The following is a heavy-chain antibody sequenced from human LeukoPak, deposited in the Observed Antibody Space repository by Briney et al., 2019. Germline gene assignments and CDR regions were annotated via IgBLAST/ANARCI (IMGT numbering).Heavy chain of an antibody. CDR1: GYTFTSYY. D-gene: IGHD1-26*01. CDR2: INPSGGST. V-gene: IGHV1-46*01. Sequence: ASVKVSCKASGYTFTSYYMHWVRQAPGQGLEWMGIINPSGGSTSYAQKFQGRVTITADESTSTAYMELSSLRSEDTAVYYCAREVWEGLPCYYYYMDVWGKGTTVTVSS. J-gene: IGHJ6*03. CDR3: AREVWEGLPCYYYYMDV.